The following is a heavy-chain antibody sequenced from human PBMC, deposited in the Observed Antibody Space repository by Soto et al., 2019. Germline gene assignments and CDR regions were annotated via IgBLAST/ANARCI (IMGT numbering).Heavy chain of an antibody. D-gene: IGHD3-22*01. CDR3: ARLNYYAGNGYYAEDY. V-gene: IGHV4-31*03. CDR2: IYYSGTT. J-gene: IGHJ4*02. Sequence: SETLSLTCTVSGGSISSGGYYWSWIRQHPGKGLEWIGCIYYSGTTYYNPSLKSRVTISVDTSKNQFSLKLSSVTAADTAVYYCARLNYYAGNGYYAEDYWGQGTLVTVSS. CDR1: GGSISSGGYY.